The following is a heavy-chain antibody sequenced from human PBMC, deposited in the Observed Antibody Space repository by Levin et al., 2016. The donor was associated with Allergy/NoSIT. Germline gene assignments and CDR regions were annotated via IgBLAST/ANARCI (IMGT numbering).Heavy chain of an antibody. CDR2: IYPGDSDT. V-gene: IGHV5-51*01. CDR1: DTGLPAIG. CDR3: AIKARGYSYNVPFDH. D-gene: IGHD5-18*01. J-gene: IGHJ4*02. Sequence: GGSLRLSVVRVLDTGLPAIGSAGCARCPGKAWSGWGIIYPGDSDTKYNPSFQGQVSISADKSIITAYLQWSSLKASDTAMYYCAIKARGYSYNVPFDHWGQGTLVTVSS.